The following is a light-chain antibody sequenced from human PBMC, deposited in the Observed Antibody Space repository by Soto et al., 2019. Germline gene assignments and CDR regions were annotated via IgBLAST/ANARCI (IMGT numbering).Light chain of an antibody. Sequence: EIVLTQSPGTLSLSPGQRATLSCRASEGVASNYLAWYQHKPGQSPRLLLFGASNRATGIPDRFSGSGSGADFTLTISRVEPEDFAVYYCQQYHTSSVTFGQGTKVEIK. J-gene: IGKJ1*01. V-gene: IGKV3-20*01. CDR2: GAS. CDR1: EGVASNY. CDR3: QQYHTSSVT.